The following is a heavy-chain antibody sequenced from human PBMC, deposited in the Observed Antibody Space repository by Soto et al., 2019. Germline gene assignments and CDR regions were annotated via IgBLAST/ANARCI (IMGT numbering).Heavy chain of an antibody. Sequence: ASVKVSCKASGGTFSTYTVTWVRQAPGQGLEWMGRIIPIIGIINYAQKFQGRVTISADKFTGTAYMELTGLRSDDTAVYYCAGAPDSHYNDIHASPYPWGRGPLATVPS. CDR3: AGAPDSHYNDIHASPYP. D-gene: IGHD4-4*01. J-gene: IGHJ5*02. CDR1: GGTFSTYT. CDR2: IIPIIGII. V-gene: IGHV1-69*02.